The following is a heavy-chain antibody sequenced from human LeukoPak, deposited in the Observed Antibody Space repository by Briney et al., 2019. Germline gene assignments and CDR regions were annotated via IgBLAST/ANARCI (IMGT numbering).Heavy chain of an antibody. CDR3: TRAPAIFGATLDY. D-gene: IGHD3-3*01. CDR1: EFTFSSSA. Sequence: GGSLRLFCAASEFTFSSSAMNWVRQASGKGLQFVLLISNCGGSTYCSEYVKRRFPITSDNSDNTLYLQMNSLRAEDTAVYYCTRAPAIFGATLDYWGQGTLVTVSS. CDR2: ISNCGGST. V-gene: IGHV3-23*01. J-gene: IGHJ4*02.